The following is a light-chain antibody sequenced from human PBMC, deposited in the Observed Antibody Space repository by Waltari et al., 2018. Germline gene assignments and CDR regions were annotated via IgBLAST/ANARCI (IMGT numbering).Light chain of an antibody. CDR3: QQYYDTPYT. Sequence: DIAMTQAADSLLVSLGERATIHCKSRRNLLYSPNNKDFLAWYPQKPGQPPKLLIYGASTRESGVPDRFTGSGSGTDFSLTISSLQAEDVAVYYCQQYYDTPYTFGQGTKLEIK. J-gene: IGKJ2*01. CDR2: GAS. CDR1: RNLLYSPNNKDF. V-gene: IGKV4-1*01.